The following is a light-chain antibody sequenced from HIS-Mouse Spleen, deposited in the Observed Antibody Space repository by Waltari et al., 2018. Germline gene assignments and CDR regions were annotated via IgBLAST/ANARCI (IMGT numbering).Light chain of an antibody. J-gene: IGLJ2*01. CDR2: RNN. CDR3: AAWDDSLSGHVV. CDR1: SSNIGSNY. V-gene: IGLV1-47*01. Sequence: QSVLTQPPSASGTPGQRVPISCSGSSSNIGSNYVYWYQPLPGPAPKLLIYRNNQRPSGVPDRFSGSKSGTSASLAISGLRSEDEADYYCAAWDDSLSGHVVFGGGTKLTVL.